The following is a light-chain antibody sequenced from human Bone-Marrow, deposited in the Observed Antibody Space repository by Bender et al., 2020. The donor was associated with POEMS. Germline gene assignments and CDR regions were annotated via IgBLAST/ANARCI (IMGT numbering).Light chain of an antibody. V-gene: IGLV2-8*01. CDR2: DVS. Sequence: QSALTQPPSASGSPGQSVTISCTGTSSDVGGYNYVSWYQQHPGKAPKLMIYDVSERPSGVSRRFSGSRSGNTASLTISGLQTEDEADYYCTSYSSSHSLVFGGGTKVTVL. J-gene: IGLJ2*01. CDR3: TSYSSSHSLV. CDR1: SSDVGGYNY.